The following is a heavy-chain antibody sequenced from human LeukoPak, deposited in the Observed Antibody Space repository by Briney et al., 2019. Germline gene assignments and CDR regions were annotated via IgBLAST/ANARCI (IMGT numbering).Heavy chain of an antibody. Sequence: SETLSLTCTVSGGSISSYYWSWIRQPPGKGLEWIGYIYYSGSTNYNPSLKSRVTISVDTSKNQFSLKLSSVTAADTAVYYCARDNPGLRAFDYWGQGTLVTVSS. CDR1: GGSISSYY. J-gene: IGHJ4*02. CDR2: IYYSGST. CDR3: ARDNPGLRAFDY. D-gene: IGHD2-21*02. V-gene: IGHV4-59*01.